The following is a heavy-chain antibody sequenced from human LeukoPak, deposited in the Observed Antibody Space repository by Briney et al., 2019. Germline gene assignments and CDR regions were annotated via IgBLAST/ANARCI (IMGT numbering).Heavy chain of an antibody. Sequence: PGGSLRLSCAASGFTFSTYAMHWVRQAPGKGLEWVAVISYDGSNKYYADSVKGRFTISRDNSKNTLFLQMNSLRAEDTAVYYCARDRDSSSWFDYWGQGTLVTVSS. J-gene: IGHJ4*02. D-gene: IGHD6-13*01. CDR1: GFTFSTYA. V-gene: IGHV3-30-3*01. CDR3: ARDRDSSSWFDY. CDR2: ISYDGSNK.